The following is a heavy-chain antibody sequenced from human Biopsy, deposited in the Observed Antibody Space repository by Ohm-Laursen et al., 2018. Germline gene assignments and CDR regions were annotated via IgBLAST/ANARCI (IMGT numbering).Heavy chain of an antibody. V-gene: IGHV4-34*08. CDR2: INQAGTT. CDR1: GKTFSDYQ. J-gene: IGHJ4*02. D-gene: IGHD2-15*01. CDR3: GNEVHGRDY. Sequence: SKTLSLTCAVFGKTFSDYQWSWIRQPPGKGLEWIGQINQAGTTNYNPSLKSRVSISADASKYEFSLRLTSVTAADTAVYLCGNEVHGRDYWGLGARVTVSS.